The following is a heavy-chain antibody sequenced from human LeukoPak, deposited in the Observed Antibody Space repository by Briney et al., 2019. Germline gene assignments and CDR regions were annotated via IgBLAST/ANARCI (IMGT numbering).Heavy chain of an antibody. CDR1: GFTFTRYR. J-gene: IGHJ4*02. V-gene: IGHV3-7*01. D-gene: IGHD4-17*01. CDR3: ARSESTMTAWSMDY. CDR2: IKQDGSER. Sequence: GGSLRLSCAASGFTFTRYRVTWVRQAPGKRLEWVANIKQDGSERYYVDSVDGRFTISRDNAKNSLFLQMNSLRDDDTAVYYCARSESTMTAWSMDYWGQGALVMVSS.